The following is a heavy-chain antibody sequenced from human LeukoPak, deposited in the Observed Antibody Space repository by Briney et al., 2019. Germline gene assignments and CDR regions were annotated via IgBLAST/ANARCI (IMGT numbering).Heavy chain of an antibody. CDR2: IGSSGSTV. V-gene: IGHV3-48*03. CDR1: GFTFSAYE. D-gene: IGHD4-23*01. J-gene: IGHJ3*02. CDR3: ARDTLEYSNSPDALDI. Sequence: GGSLRLSCVASGFTFSAYEMNWVRQAPGKGLEWVSYIGSSGSTVYYADSVKGRFTISRDNAKNSLYMQMESLRDEDTAIYYCARDTLEYSNSPDALDIWGQGTMVTVSS.